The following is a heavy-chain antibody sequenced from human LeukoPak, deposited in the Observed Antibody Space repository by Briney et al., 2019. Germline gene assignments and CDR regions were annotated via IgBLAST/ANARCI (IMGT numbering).Heavy chain of an antibody. CDR3: ARGRCSSTSCKYYFDY. CDR2: IYTSGST. D-gene: IGHD2-2*01. J-gene: IGHJ4*02. CDR1: GGSISSYY. V-gene: IGHV4-4*07. Sequence: PSETLSLTCTVSGGSISSYYWSWIRQPAGKGLEWIGRIYTSGSTNYNPSLKSRVTMSVDTSKSQFSLKLSSVTAADTAVYYCARGRCSSTSCKYYFDYWGQGTLVTVSS.